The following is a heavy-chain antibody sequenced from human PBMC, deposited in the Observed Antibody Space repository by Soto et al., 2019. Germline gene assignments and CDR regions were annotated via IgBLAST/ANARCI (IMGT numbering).Heavy chain of an antibody. D-gene: IGHD2-15*01. CDR1: GGSISSYY. CDR2: IYTSGST. Sequence: KTSETLSLTCTVSGGSISSYYWSWIRQPAGKGLEWIGRIYTSGSTNYNPSLKSRVTMSVDTSKNQFSLKLSSVTAADTAVYYCARARIYCSGGSCYPRPYYFDYWGQGTLVTVSS. CDR3: ARARIYCSGGSCYPRPYYFDY. J-gene: IGHJ4*02. V-gene: IGHV4-4*07.